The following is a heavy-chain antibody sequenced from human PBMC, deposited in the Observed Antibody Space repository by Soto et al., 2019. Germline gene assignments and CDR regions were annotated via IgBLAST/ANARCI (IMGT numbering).Heavy chain of an antibody. Sequence: GGSLRLSCAASGFTFNTHGMHWVRQAPGKGLEWVAVIWYDESKKYYEDSVTGRFTISRDNSRSALYLQMDSLRAEDTGVYYCARSSGLGIDFWGQGTLVTVSS. CDR2: IWYDESKK. D-gene: IGHD6-19*01. J-gene: IGHJ4*02. CDR1: GFTFNTHG. CDR3: ARSSGLGIDF. V-gene: IGHV3-33*01.